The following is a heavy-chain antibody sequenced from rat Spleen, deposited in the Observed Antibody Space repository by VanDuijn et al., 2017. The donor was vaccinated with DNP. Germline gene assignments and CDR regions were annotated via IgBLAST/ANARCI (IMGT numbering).Heavy chain of an antibody. D-gene: IGHD1-2*01. CDR1: GFSLTSYG. Sequence: QVQLKESGPGLVQPSQTLSLTCTVSGFSLTSYGVSWVRQPPGKGLEWIAAISSGGSTYYNSALKSRLDISRDTAKSQVFLKMNRLQTEDTAIYFWTRDHYSSYSYWYFDFWGPGTMVTVSS. CDR2: ISSGGST. CDR3: TRDHYSSYSYWYFDF. V-gene: IGHV2S12*01. J-gene: IGHJ1*01.